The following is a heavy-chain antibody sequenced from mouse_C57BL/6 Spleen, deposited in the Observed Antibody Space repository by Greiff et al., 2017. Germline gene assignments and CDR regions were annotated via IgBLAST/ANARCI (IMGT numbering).Heavy chain of an antibody. V-gene: IGHV1-50*01. CDR2: IDPSDSYT. D-gene: IGHD2-3*01. CDR3: ARSEYEMIMDY. J-gene: IGHJ4*01. Sequence: QVQLKQPGAELVKPGASVKLSCKASGYTFTSYWMQWVKQRPGQGLEWIGEIDPSDSYTNYNQKFKGKATLTVDTSSSTAYMQLSSLTSEDSAVYYCARSEYEMIMDYWGQGTSVTVSS. CDR1: GYTFTSYW.